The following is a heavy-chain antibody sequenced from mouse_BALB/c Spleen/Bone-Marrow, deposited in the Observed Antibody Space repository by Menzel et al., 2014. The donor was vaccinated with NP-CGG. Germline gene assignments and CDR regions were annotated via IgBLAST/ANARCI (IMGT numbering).Heavy chain of an antibody. CDR1: GYTFTSYW. D-gene: IGHD2-3*01. V-gene: IGHV1-69*02. J-gene: IGHJ4*01. Sequence: QVHLQQPGAELVKPGAPVKLPCKASGYTFTSYWMNWVKQRPGRGLEWIGRIDPSDSETHYNQKFKDKATLTVDKSSSTAYIQLSSLTSEDSAVYYCARALGDGYYYAMDYWGQGTSVTVSS. CDR3: ARALGDGYYYAMDY. CDR2: IDPSDSET.